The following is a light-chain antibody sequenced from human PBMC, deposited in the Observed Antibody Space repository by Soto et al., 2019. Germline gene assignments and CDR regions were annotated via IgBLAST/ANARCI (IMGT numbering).Light chain of an antibody. Sequence: EIVLTQSPCTLSLSPGERATLSCRASQSVSSSSLAWYQQKPGQAPRLLISGASSRATGTPDRFSGSGSGTDFTLTISRLEPEDFALYYCQHYVERSPITFGQGTRLEIK. CDR3: QHYVERSPIT. CDR2: GAS. J-gene: IGKJ5*01. V-gene: IGKV3-20*01. CDR1: QSVSSSS.